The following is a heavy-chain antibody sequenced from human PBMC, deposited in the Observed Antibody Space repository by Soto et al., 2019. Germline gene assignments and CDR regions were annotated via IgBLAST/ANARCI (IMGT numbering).Heavy chain of an antibody. Sequence: ASVKVSGKASGYTFTGYYMHWVRQAPGPGLEWMGWINPNSGGTNYAQKFQGRVTMTRDTSISTAYMELSRLRSDDTAVYYCARDHSSGYYYVKGGYYYGMDVWGQGTTVTVSS. D-gene: IGHD3-22*01. J-gene: IGHJ6*02. CDR2: INPNSGGT. V-gene: IGHV1-2*02. CDR3: ARDHSSGYYYVKGGYYYGMDV. CDR1: GYTFTGYY.